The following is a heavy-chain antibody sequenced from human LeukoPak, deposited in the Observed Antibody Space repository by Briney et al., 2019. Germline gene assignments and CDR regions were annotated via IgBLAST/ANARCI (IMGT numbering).Heavy chain of an antibody. CDR2: IYHSGST. V-gene: IGHV4-30-2*01. J-gene: IGHJ4*02. Sequence: SQTLSLTRAVSGGSISSGGYSWSWIRQPPGKGLEWIGYIYHSGSTYYNPSLKSRVTISVDRSKNQFSLKLSSVTAADTAVYYCARAVFDSSGYYQDYWGQGTLVTVSS. CDR1: GGSISSGGYS. D-gene: IGHD3-22*01. CDR3: ARAVFDSSGYYQDY.